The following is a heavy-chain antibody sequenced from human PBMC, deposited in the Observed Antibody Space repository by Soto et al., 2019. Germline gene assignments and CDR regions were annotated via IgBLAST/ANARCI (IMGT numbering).Heavy chain of an antibody. CDR2: IYYSGST. CDR3: AREGYYGSGSYTNWFDP. Sequence: QVQLQESGPGLVKPSQTLSLTCTVSGGSISSGDYYWSWIRQPPGKGLEWIGYIYYSGSTYYNPSRKSRVTISVDTSKNQFSLKLSSVTAADTAVYYCAREGYYGSGSYTNWFDPWGQGTLVTVSS. CDR1: GGSISSGDYY. J-gene: IGHJ5*02. D-gene: IGHD3-10*01. V-gene: IGHV4-30-4*01.